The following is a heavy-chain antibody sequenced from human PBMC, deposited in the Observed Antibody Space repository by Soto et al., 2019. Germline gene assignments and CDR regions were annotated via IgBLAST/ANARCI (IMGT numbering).Heavy chain of an antibody. D-gene: IGHD6-6*01. CDR3: ARGSSIAGLYYGMDV. Sequence: QVQLQESGPGLVKPSQTLSLTCTVSGGSISSGGYYWPWIRQHPGKGLEWIGYNYYSGITYYNPSLKRRVTNSRATSKNQFSLKLSSVPAADTAVYYCARGSSIAGLYYGMDVWGQGTTVTVSS. V-gene: IGHV4-31*03. J-gene: IGHJ6*02. CDR2: NYYSGIT. CDR1: GGSISSGGYY.